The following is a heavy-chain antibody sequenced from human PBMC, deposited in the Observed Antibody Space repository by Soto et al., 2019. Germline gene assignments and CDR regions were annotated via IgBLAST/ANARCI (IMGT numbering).Heavy chain of an antibody. CDR1: GFSVSGSY. J-gene: IGHJ4*02. CDR3: ARGWGSGWLEFCDS. V-gene: IGHV3-53*01. D-gene: IGHD6-19*01. Sequence: EVQLVESGGGLIQPGGSLSLSSAASGFSVSGSYMGWVRQAPGKGLEWVAVIYRGGGTYYVDSVRGRVPISRDNSENTLYLQMNSRGADDTAVCYCARGWGSGWLEFCDSWGQGALVTVSS. CDR2: IYRGGGT.